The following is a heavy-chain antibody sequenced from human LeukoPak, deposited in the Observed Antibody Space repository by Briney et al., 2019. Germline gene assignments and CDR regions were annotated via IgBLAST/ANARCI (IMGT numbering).Heavy chain of an antibody. CDR1: GGTFNDYS. V-gene: IGHV1-69*04. J-gene: IGHJ4*02. CDR3: ARDRPRARYFDY. CDR2: IIPILNVP. Sequence: SVKVSCKASGGTFNDYSISWVRQAPGQGLEWMGRIIPILNVPNYAQKFEGRVTITADKSTNTANMELSSLKSEDTAVYFCARDRPRARYFDYWGQGTLVTVSS.